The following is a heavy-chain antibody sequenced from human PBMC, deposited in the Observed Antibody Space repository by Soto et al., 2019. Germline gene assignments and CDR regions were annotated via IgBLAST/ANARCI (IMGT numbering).Heavy chain of an antibody. CDR1: GGSISSGDYY. D-gene: IGHD4-17*01. V-gene: IGHV4-61*08. CDR2: IYYSGST. J-gene: IGHJ2*01. Sequence: SETLSLTCTVSGGSISSGDYYWSWIRQPPGKGLEWIGYIYYSGSTNYNPSLKSRVTISVDTSKNQFSLKLSSVTAADTAMYYCARQLATVTPYWYFDLWGRGTLVTVSS. CDR3: ARQLATVTPYWYFDL.